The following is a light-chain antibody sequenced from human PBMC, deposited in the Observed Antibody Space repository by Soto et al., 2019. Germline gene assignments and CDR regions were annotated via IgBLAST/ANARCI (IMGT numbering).Light chain of an antibody. CDR3: QQSFSTPPLT. CDR2: AAS. J-gene: IGKJ4*01. CDR1: QSISRY. V-gene: IGKV1-39*01. Sequence: DIQMTQSPSSLSASVGDRVTITCRASQSISRYLNWYQQKPGKAPKLLIYAASSLQSGVPSRFSGSGSGTDFTLTIISLQPEDFATYYCQQSFSTPPLTFGGGTKVEIK.